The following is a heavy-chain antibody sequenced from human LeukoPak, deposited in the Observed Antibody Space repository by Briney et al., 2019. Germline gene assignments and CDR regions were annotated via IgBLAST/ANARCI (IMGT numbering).Heavy chain of an antibody. Sequence: ASVKVSCKASGHTFTSYAMNWVRQAPGQGLEWMGWINTNTGNPTYAQGFTGRFVFSLDTSVSTAYLQISSLKAEDTAVYYCARGLTKAGHNWFDPWGQGTLVTVSS. D-gene: IGHD4/OR15-4a*01. CDR2: INTNTGNP. CDR3: ARGLTKAGHNWFDP. CDR1: GHTFTSYA. V-gene: IGHV7-4-1*02. J-gene: IGHJ5*02.